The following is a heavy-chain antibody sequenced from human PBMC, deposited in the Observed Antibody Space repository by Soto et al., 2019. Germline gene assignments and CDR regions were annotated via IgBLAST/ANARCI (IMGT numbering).Heavy chain of an antibody. D-gene: IGHD1-26*01. J-gene: IGHJ4*02. CDR2: ISVTSAHT. V-gene: IGHV3-11*06. Sequence: GGFLRLSCVASGFTFNDYYMRWIRPAPGKGLEWLSYISVTSAHTNYAESVKGRFTISRDNAQNSLYLQMNSLRAEDTALYYCAITPRSSYGPFDYWGLGTLVTV. CDR3: AITPRSSYGPFDY. CDR1: GFTFNDYY.